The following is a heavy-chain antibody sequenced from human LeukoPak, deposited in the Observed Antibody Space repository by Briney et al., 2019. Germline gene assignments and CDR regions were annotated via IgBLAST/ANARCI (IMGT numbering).Heavy chain of an antibody. CDR3: ARHRAAAGTGDVYWFDP. V-gene: IGHV4-39*01. J-gene: IGHJ5*02. Sequence: SETLSLTCTVSGGSISSSNYYWGWIRQPPGKGLEWIGSIYYSGSTYYNPSLKSRVSISVDTSKNQFSLKLSSVTAADSAVYYCARHRAAAGTGDVYWFDPWGQGTLVTVSS. CDR2: IYYSGST. CDR1: GGSISSSNYY. D-gene: IGHD6-13*01.